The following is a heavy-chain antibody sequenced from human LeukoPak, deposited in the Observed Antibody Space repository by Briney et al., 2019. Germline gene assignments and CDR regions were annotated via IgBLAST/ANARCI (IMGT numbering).Heavy chain of an antibody. D-gene: IGHD2/OR15-2a*01. CDR2: IYHSGST. CDR3: ARESNSMAHFGY. CDR1: GGSISSGGYS. V-gene: IGHV4-30-2*01. Sequence: PSQTLSLTCAVSGGSISSGGYSWSWIRQPPGKGLEWIGYIYHSGSTYYNPSLKSRVTISVDRSKNQFSLKLSSVTAADTAVYYCARESNSMAHFGYWGQGTLVTVSS. J-gene: IGHJ4*02.